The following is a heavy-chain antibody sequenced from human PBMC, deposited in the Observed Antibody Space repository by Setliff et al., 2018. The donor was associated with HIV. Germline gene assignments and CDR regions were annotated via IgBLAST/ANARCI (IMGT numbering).Heavy chain of an antibody. CDR3: ARGRAARTKVAGKGGDWFDP. CDR2: MNPNSGNT. V-gene: IGHV1-8*02. D-gene: IGHD6-19*01. CDR1: GYTFTSYD. J-gene: IGHJ5*02. Sequence: ASVKVSCKASGYTFTSYDINWVRQATGQGLEWMGWMNPNSGNTGYAQKFQGRVTMTRNTSISTAYMELSSLRSEDTAVYYCARGRAARTKVAGKGGDWFDPWGQGTLVTVSS.